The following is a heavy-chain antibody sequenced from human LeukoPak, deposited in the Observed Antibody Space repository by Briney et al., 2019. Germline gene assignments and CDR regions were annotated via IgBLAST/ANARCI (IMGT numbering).Heavy chain of an antibody. Sequence: SETLSLTCTVSGGSISSYYWSWIRQPAGKGLEWIGYIYYSGSTNYNPSLKSRVTISVDTSKNQFSLKLSSVTAADTAVYYCARVRSLYSGYDSHFDYWGRGTLVTVSS. D-gene: IGHD5-12*01. CDR1: GGSISSYY. CDR2: IYYSGST. V-gene: IGHV4-59*01. J-gene: IGHJ4*02. CDR3: ARVRSLYSGYDSHFDY.